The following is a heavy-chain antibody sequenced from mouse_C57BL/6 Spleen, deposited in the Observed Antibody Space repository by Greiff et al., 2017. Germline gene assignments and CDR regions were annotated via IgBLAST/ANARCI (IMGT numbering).Heavy chain of an antibody. Sequence: VQLQQSGAELVRPGTSVKLSCKASGYTFTSYWMHWVKQRPGQGLEWIGVIDPSDSYTNYNQKFKGKATLTVDTSSSTAYMQLSSLTSADSAVYYCARGGVTFDYWGQGTTLTVSS. CDR2: IDPSDSYT. D-gene: IGHD2-5*01. J-gene: IGHJ2*01. CDR3: ARGGVTFDY. CDR1: GYTFTSYW. V-gene: IGHV1-59*01.